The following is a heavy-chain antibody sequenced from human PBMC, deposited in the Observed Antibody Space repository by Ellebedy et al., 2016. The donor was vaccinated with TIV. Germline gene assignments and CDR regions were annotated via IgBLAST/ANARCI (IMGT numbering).Heavy chain of an antibody. J-gene: IGHJ4*02. V-gene: IGHV3-71*01. CDR3: ANSDPY. CDR1: GFTFSSYS. Sequence: GGSLRLXXAASGFTFSSYSMSWFRQAPGKGLEWVGFIRSKGYGGTTEYAASVKGRFTISRDNSKNTLYLQMNSLRAEDTAVYYCANSDPYWGQGTLVTVSS. CDR2: IRSKGYGGTT. D-gene: IGHD1-26*01.